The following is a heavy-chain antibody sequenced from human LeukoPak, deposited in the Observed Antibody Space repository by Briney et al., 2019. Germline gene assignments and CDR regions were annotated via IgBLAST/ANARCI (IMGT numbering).Heavy chain of an antibody. Sequence: SETLSLTCTVSGGSISSYYWSCIRQPPGKGLEWIGYIYYSGSTNYNPSLKSRVTISVDTSKNQFSLKLSSVTAADTAVYYCARAIYYYDSSGYFDWGQGTLVTVSS. J-gene: IGHJ4*02. D-gene: IGHD3-22*01. CDR1: GGSISSYY. CDR2: IYYSGST. V-gene: IGHV4-59*01. CDR3: ARAIYYYDSSGYFD.